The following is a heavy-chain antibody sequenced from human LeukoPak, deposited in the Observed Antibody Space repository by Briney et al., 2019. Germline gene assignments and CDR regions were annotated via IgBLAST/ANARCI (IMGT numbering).Heavy chain of an antibody. CDR2: IYYSGST. Sequence: SETLSLXCTVSGGSISSSSYYWGWIRQPPGKGLEWIGSIYYSGSTYYNLSLKSRVTISVDTSKNQFSLKLSSVTAADTAVYYCARPGSTVIDPWGQGTLVTVSS. J-gene: IGHJ5*02. V-gene: IGHV4-39*01. CDR1: GGSISSSSYY. CDR3: ARPGSTVIDP. D-gene: IGHD5/OR15-5a*01.